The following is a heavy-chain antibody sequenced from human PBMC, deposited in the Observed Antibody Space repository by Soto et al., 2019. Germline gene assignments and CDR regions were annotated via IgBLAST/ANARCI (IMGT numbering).Heavy chain of an antibody. CDR3: AKVERAVAGIID. CDR1: GFTFSSYA. V-gene: IGHV3-23*01. D-gene: IGHD6-19*01. J-gene: IGHJ4*02. Sequence: EVQLLESGGGLVQPGGSLRLSCAASGFTFSSYAMSWVRQAPGKGLDWVSAISVSVGSTYYADSVKGRITISRDNSKNTLYLQMNSLRAEDTAVYYCAKVERAVAGIIDWGQGTLVTVSS. CDR2: ISVSVGST.